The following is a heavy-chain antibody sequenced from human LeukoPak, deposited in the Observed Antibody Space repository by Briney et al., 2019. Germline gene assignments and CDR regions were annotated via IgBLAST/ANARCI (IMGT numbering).Heavy chain of an antibody. Sequence: ISWNSGSIGYADSVKGRFTISRDNAKNSLYLQMNSLRAEDTALYYCAKDTATDYYYYGMDVWGQGTTVTVSS. V-gene: IGHV3-9*01. J-gene: IGHJ6*02. D-gene: IGHD1-26*01. CDR3: AKDTATDYYYYGMDV. CDR2: ISWNSGSI.